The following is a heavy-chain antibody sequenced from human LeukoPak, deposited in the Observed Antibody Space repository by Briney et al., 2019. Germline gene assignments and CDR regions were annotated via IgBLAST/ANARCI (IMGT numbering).Heavy chain of an antibody. D-gene: IGHD1-26*01. V-gene: IGHV1-18*01. CDR1: GYTFTSYG. CDR3: ARGWELRETYFDY. Sequence: GASVKVSCKASGYTFTSYGISWVRQAPGQGLEWMGWISAYNGNTNYAQKFQGRVTITADKSTSTAYMELSSLRSEDTAVYYCARGWELRETYFDYWGQGTLVTVSS. J-gene: IGHJ4*02. CDR2: ISAYNGNT.